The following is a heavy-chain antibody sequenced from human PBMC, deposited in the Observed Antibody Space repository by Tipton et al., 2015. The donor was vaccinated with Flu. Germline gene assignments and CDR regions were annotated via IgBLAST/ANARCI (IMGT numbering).Heavy chain of an antibody. CDR2: ISGYDGDT. J-gene: IGHJ6*02. V-gene: IGHV1-18*01. CDR1: GYTFSNYG. CDR3: ARDRGSYNIHLEYHYYYGMDV. D-gene: IGHD1-26*01. Sequence: QLVQSGAEVKKPGASVKVSCKASGYTFSNYGITWVRQALGQGLEWMGWISGYDGDTNYAEKLQGRVTMTTDTSTNTAYMELRSLKSDDTAMYYCARDRGSYNIHLEYHYYYGMDVWGQGTTVTVSS.